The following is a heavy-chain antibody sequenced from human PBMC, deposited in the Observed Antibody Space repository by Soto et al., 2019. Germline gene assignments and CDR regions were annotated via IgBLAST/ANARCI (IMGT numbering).Heavy chain of an antibody. J-gene: IGHJ6*02. Sequence: ASVKVSCKASGYTFTTYSITWVRQAPGQGLEWMGWISAYNGHTGYAQKLQGRVTMTTDTSTSTAYMELRSLSSDDTAVYYCARWVKGYDISSYYPRPLYYPMDVCGQGTTVTVSS. CDR1: GYTFTTYS. CDR3: ARWVKGYDISSYYPRPLYYPMDV. D-gene: IGHD3-22*01. CDR2: ISAYNGHT. V-gene: IGHV1-18*01.